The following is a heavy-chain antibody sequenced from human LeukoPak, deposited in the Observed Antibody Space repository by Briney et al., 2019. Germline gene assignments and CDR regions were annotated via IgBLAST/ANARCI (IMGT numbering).Heavy chain of an antibody. D-gene: IGHD4-17*01. V-gene: IGHV3-23*01. CDR2: ISGSGGST. CDR1: GFTVSSNY. Sequence: GGSLRLSCAASGFTVSSNYMSWVRQAPGKWLEWVSTISGSGGSTYYADSVKGRFTLSRDTSKNTLYLQMNSLRAEDTAVYYCAKKRGTPVTTIDIWGQGTMVTVSS. CDR3: AKKRGTPVTTIDI. J-gene: IGHJ3*02.